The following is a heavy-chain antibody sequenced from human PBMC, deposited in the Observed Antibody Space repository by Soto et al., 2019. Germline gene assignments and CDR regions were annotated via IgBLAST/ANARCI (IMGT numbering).Heavy chain of an antibody. V-gene: IGHV4-31*03. Sequence: QVQLQESGPGLVKPSQTLSLTCTVSGGSISSGGYYWSWIRQHPGKGLEWIGYIYYSGSTYYNPSLKSRVTIAVDTSKNQFSLKLSSVTAADTAVYYCARDPGTASYYYDGMDVWGQGTTVTVSS. J-gene: IGHJ6*02. CDR2: IYYSGST. CDR3: ARDPGTASYYYDGMDV. D-gene: IGHD5-18*01. CDR1: GGSISSGGYY.